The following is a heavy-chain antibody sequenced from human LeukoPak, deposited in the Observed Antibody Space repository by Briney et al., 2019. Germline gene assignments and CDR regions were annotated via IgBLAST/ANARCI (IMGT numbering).Heavy chain of an antibody. Sequence: GSLRLSCAASGFTFSTYNMNWVRQAPGKGLEWVSYISSSSSTMYYADSVKGRFTISRDNAKSSLYLQMNSLRAEDTAVYYCARSGGVVVPAEGPQGHYYYSYYMDVWGKGTTVTVSS. CDR2: ISSSSSTM. CDR1: GFTFSTYN. J-gene: IGHJ6*03. CDR3: ARSGGVVVPAEGPQGHYYYSYYMDV. V-gene: IGHV3-48*01. D-gene: IGHD2-2*01.